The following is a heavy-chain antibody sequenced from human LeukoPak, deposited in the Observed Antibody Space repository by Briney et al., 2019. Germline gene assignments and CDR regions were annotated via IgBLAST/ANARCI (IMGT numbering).Heavy chain of an antibody. CDR3: ARRAATMSISSYFDY. J-gene: IGHJ4*02. CDR2: IYYSGST. D-gene: IGHD2-2*01. V-gene: IGHV4-59*08. CDR1: GGSISSYY. Sequence: SETLSLTCTVSGGSISSYYWSWIRQPPGKGLEWIGYIYYSGSTNYNPSLKSRVTISVDTSKNQFSLKLSSVTAADTAVYYCARRAATMSISSYFDYWGQGTLVTVSS.